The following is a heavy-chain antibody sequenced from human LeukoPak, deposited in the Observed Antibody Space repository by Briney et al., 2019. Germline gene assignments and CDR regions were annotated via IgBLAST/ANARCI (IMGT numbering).Heavy chain of an antibody. D-gene: IGHD2-15*01. J-gene: IGHJ6*03. CDR1: GFTFSSYT. V-gene: IGHV3-23*05. CDR2: IYSSGNT. Sequence: GGSLRLSCAASGFTFSSYTMNWVRQAPGKGLEWVSIIYSSGNTYYADSVKGRFTISRDNSKNTLYLQMNSLRAEDTAVYYCAKNVERGAYCSGGSCYPYYYYYMDVWGKGTTVTISS. CDR3: AKNVERGAYCSGGSCYPYYYYYMDV.